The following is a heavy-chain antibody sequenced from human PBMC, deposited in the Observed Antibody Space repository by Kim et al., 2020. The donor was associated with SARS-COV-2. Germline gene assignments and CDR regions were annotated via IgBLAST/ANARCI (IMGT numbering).Heavy chain of an antibody. V-gene: IGHV3-9*01. Sequence: GGYLRLSCAASGFTFDDYAMHWVRQAPGKGLEWVSGISWNSGSIGYADSVKGRFTISRDNAKNSLYLQMNSLRAEDTALYYCAKDMRLWSSWYGAEFDYWGQGTLVTVSS. D-gene: IGHD6-13*01. CDR2: ISWNSGSI. CDR1: GFTFDDYA. CDR3: AKDMRLWSSWYGAEFDY. J-gene: IGHJ4*02.